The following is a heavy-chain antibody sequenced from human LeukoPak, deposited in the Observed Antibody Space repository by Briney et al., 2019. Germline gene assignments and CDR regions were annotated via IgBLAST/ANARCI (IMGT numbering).Heavy chain of an antibody. V-gene: IGHV4-34*01. D-gene: IGHD3-10*01. CDR3: ARRLGRKFGERFYYYHYMDV. CDR1: GGSFSGYY. CDR2: MNHSGST. J-gene: IGHJ6*03. Sequence: SETLSLTCAVYGGSFSGYYWSWIRQPPGKGLEWIGEMNHSGSTNYNPSLKSRVTISVDTSKNQFSLKLSSVTAADTAVYYCARRLGRKFGERFYYYHYMDVWGKGTTVTVSS.